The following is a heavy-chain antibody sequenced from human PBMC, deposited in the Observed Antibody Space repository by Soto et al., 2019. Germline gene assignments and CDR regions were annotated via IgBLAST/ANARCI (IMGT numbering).Heavy chain of an antibody. CDR1: GFSISSSSYY. CDR3: ARLRGVVASSLIDY. J-gene: IGHJ4*02. D-gene: IGHD2-15*01. V-gene: IGHV4-39*01. Sequence: SETLSLTCTVSGFSISSSSYYWGWIRQPPGKGLEWIGSIYYSGSTYYNPSLKSRVTISVDTSKNQVSLNLRSVTAADTAVYYCARLRGVVASSLIDYWGQGTLVTVSS. CDR2: IYYSGST.